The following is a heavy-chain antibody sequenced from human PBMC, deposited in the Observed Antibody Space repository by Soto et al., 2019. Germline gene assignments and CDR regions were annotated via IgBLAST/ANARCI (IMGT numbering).Heavy chain of an antibody. V-gene: IGHV3-64*04. CDR3: AKDLTWNQADY. CDR2: ISTNGGST. D-gene: IGHD1-1*01. Sequence: GGSLRLSCSASGFTFSSYAMHWVRQAPGKGLEYVSSISTNGGSTHYADSVKGRFTISRDNAKNTLYLQMNSLRAEDTAVYYCAKDLTWNQADYWGQGALVTVSS. J-gene: IGHJ4*02. CDR1: GFTFSSYA.